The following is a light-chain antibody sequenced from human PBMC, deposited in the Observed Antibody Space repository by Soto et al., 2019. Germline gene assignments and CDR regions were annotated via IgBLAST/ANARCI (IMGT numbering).Light chain of an antibody. CDR1: HSVSSN. Sequence: DIVLTQSPATLSLSPGERATLSCRASHSVSSNLAWYQQKPGQAPRLLIYDASNRATGIPARFSGSGSGTDFTLTISSLEPEDFAFYYCQQCSTWPPSITFGQGTRLEIK. J-gene: IGKJ5*01. CDR3: QQCSTWPPSIT. CDR2: DAS. V-gene: IGKV3-11*01.